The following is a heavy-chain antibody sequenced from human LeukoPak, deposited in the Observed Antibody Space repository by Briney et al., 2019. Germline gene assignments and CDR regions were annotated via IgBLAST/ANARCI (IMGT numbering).Heavy chain of an antibody. Sequence: ASVKVSCKASGYTFTGYYMHWVRQAPGQGLEWMGWINPNSGGTNYAQKFQGRVTMTRDTSISTAYMELSRLRSDDTAVYYCARDTAATSSPHNWFDPWGQGTLVTVSS. D-gene: IGHD2-2*01. CDR1: GYTFTGYY. J-gene: IGHJ5*02. CDR2: INPNSGGT. CDR3: ARDTAATSSPHNWFDP. V-gene: IGHV1-2*02.